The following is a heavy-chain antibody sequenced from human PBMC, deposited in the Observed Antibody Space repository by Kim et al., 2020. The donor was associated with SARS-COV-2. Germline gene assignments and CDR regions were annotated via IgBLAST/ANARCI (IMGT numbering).Heavy chain of an antibody. Sequence: ASVKVSCKASGYTFTSYAMNWVRQAPGQGLEWMGWINTNTGNPTYAQGFTGRFVFSLDTSVSTAYLQISSLKAEDTAVYYCARVPLRYFDWLLLGSYYYGMDVWGQGTTVTVSS. CDR3: ARVPLRYFDWLLLGSYYYGMDV. V-gene: IGHV7-4-1*02. CDR1: GYTFTSYA. J-gene: IGHJ6*02. D-gene: IGHD3-9*01. CDR2: INTNTGNP.